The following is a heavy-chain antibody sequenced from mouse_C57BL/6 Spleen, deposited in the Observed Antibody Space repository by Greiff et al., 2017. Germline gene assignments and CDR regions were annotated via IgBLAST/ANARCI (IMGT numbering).Heavy chain of an antibody. D-gene: IGHD2-5*01. Sequence: QVQLQQSGAELAKPGASVTLSCKASGYTFTSYWMHWVKQRPGQGLEWIGYINPSSGYTKYNQKFKDKATLTADKSSSTAYMQRSSLTYEDSTVYYCVYSNYAMDYWGQGTSVTVAS. CDR1: GYTFTSYW. J-gene: IGHJ4*01. V-gene: IGHV1-7*01. CDR3: VYSNYAMDY. CDR2: INPSSGYT.